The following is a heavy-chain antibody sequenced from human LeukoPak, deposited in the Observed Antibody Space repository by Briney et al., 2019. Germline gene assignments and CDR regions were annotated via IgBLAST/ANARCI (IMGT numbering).Heavy chain of an antibody. V-gene: IGHV3-53*01. CDR2: IYSGGST. CDR3: ARGDRYSSSWNPRWYFDL. Sequence: GGSLRLSCAASGFTVSSTYMSWVRQAPGKGLEWVSVIYSGGSTYYADSVKGRFTISRDNSKNTLYLEVISLTAEDTAVYYCARGDRYSSSWNPRWYFDLWGLGTLVTVSS. D-gene: IGHD6-13*01. CDR1: GFTVSSTY. J-gene: IGHJ2*01.